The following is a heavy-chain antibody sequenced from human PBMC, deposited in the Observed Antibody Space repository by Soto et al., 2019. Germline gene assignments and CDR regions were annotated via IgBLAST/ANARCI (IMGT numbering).Heavy chain of an antibody. CDR2: TYYRSKWYN. J-gene: IGHJ6*03. CDR1: GDSVSSTSAA. D-gene: IGHD1-1*01. CDR3: ARSNAADRPRVGYYYYMDV. Sequence: SQTLSLTCAISGDSVSSTSAAWSWIRQSPSRGLEWLGMTYYRSKWYNDFAVSVRSRITINPDTSKNQFSLQLSSVTPEDTAVYYCARSNAADRPRVGYYYYMDVWGKGTTVTVS. V-gene: IGHV6-1*01.